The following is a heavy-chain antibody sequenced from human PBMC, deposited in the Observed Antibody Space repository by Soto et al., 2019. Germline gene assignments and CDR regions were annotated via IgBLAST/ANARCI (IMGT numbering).Heavy chain of an antibody. Sequence: EVQLVESGGGLVQPGGSLRLSCAASGFTVSSNYMSWVRQAPGKGLEWVSVIFTGGSTYYADSVKGRFTISRHSSMNTVYLQMDSRRAEDTAVYYCARDRHTRGLIDAFVIWGQGTMVTVSS. J-gene: IGHJ3*02. CDR1: GFTVSSNY. D-gene: IGHD5-12*01. V-gene: IGHV3-53*04. CDR3: ARDRHTRGLIDAFVI. CDR2: IFTGGST.